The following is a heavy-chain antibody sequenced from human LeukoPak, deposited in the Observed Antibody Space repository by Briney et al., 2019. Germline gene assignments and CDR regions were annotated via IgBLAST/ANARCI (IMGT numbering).Heavy chain of an antibody. V-gene: IGHV4-59*01. Sequence: SETLSLTCTVSGGSTSSYYWSWIRQPPGKGLEWIGYIYYSGSTNYNPSLKSRVTISVDTSKNQFSLKLSSVTAADTAVYYCAREIHYGDAYYYYYYMDVWGKGTTVTVSS. CDR3: AREIHYGDAYYYYYYMDV. D-gene: IGHD4-17*01. CDR2: IYYSGST. J-gene: IGHJ6*03. CDR1: GGSTSSYY.